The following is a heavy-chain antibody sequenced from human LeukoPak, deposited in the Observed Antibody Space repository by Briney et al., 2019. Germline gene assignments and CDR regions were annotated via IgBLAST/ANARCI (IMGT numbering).Heavy chain of an antibody. CDR3: ARESPVNDILTGYYGY. CDR1: GYTFTSYY. Sequence: ASVKVSCKASGYTFTSYYMHWVRQAPGQGLEWMGIINPSGGSTSYAQKFQGRVTMTRDTSTSTVYMELSSLRSEDTAVYYCARESPVNDILTGYYGYWGQGTLVTVSS. CDR2: INPSGGST. D-gene: IGHD3-9*01. V-gene: IGHV1-46*01. J-gene: IGHJ4*02.